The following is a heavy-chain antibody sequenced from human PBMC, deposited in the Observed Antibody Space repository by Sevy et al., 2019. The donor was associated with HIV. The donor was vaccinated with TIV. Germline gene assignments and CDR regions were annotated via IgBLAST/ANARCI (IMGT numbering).Heavy chain of an antibody. CDR2: TYYGGST. CDR1: DVSISSGTNY. V-gene: IGHV4-39*01. Sequence: SETLSLTCTVSDVSISSGTNYWGWIRQPPGQGLEWIGSTYYGGSTYYNPSLKSRVTVSADTSTNQFSLKLTSVTVADTAVYYCARQRGGWYEYDASDVWGQGTMVTVSS. CDR3: ARQRGGWYEYDASDV. D-gene: IGHD6-19*01. J-gene: IGHJ3*01.